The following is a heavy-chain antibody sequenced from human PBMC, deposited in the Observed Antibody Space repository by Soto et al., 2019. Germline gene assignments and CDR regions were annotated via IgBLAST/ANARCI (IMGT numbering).Heavy chain of an antibody. CDR1: GFTFSISA. CDR3: AKRVPLPGTRYFDY. D-gene: IGHD6-13*01. V-gene: IGHV3-23*01. J-gene: IGHJ4*02. Sequence: QSGGSLRLSCAASGFTFSISAMSWVRQAPGKGLEWVSTISGTTGGTYYADSVKGRFTISGDNSKNTLFLQMSSLRAEDTALYYCAKRVPLPGTRYFDYWGQGTLVTVSS. CDR2: ISGTTGGT.